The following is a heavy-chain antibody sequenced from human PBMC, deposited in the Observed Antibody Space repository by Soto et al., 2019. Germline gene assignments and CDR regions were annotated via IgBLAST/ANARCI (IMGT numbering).Heavy chain of an antibody. CDR1: GGTFSSYA. J-gene: IGHJ6*01. CDR2: IIPIFGTA. CDR3: ARSHIVVVTAPYFYYGMDV. Sequence: SVKVSCKASGGTFSSYAISWVRQAPGQGLEWMGGIIPIFGTANYAQKFQGRVTITADESTSTAYMELSSLRSEDTAVYYCARSHIVVVTAPYFYYGMDVCGQVTTVTVPS. V-gene: IGHV1-69*13. D-gene: IGHD2-21*02.